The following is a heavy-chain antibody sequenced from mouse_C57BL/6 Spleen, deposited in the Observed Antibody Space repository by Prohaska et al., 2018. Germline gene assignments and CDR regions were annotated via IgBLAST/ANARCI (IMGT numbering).Heavy chain of an antibody. CDR3: AIYGSRKGYYFDY. V-gene: IGHV1-52*01. D-gene: IGHD1-1*01. J-gene: IGHJ2*01. CDR2: IDPSDSET. CDR1: GYTFTSYW. Sequence: QVQLQQPGAELVRPGSSVNLSCKASGYTFTSYWMHWVKQMPIQGLEWIGNIDPSDSETHYNQKFKDKATLTVDKSSSTAYMQLSSMTSEDSAVYYCAIYGSRKGYYFDYWGQGTTLTVSS.